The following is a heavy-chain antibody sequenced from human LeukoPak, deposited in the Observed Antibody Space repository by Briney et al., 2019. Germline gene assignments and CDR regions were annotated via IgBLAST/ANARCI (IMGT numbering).Heavy chain of an antibody. CDR2: IKGDGSEE. J-gene: IGHJ4*02. Sequence: SGGSLRLSCAASGFTFSSYWMTWVRQAPGKGLEWVGNIKGDGSEEYYVDSVKGRFTISRDNAKKSLYLQMNSLRAEDTAVYYCARDFRFLEDYWGQGTLVTVSS. D-gene: IGHD3-3*01. CDR1: GFTFSSYW. V-gene: IGHV3-7*01. CDR3: ARDFRFLEDY.